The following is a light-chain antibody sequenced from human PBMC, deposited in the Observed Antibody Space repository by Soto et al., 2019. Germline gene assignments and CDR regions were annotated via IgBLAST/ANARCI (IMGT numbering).Light chain of an antibody. CDR2: AAS. J-gene: IGKJ4*01. CDR1: QSISNH. CDR3: QQIYSAPLT. V-gene: IGKV1-39*01. Sequence: DIQMTQSPSSLSSSVEDRVIITCRASQSISNHLNWYKQKPGKAPKLLIYAASSLQSGVPSRFSGSGSDTEFTLSISSLQPEDFATYFCQQIYSAPLTFGGGTKVDIK.